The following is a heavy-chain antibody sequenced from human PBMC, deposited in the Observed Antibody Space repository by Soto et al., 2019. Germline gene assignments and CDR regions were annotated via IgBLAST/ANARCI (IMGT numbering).Heavy chain of an antibody. D-gene: IGHD3-3*01. V-gene: IGHV3-23*01. J-gene: IGHJ5*02. CDR1: GFTFSSYA. Sequence: GGSLRLSCAASGFTFSSYAMSWVRQAPGKGLEWVSAISGSGGSTYYADSVKGRFTISRDNSKNTLYLQMNSLRAEDTAVYYCAKEVRFLEWLWSFSNWFDPWGQGTLVTISS. CDR2: ISGSGGST. CDR3: AKEVRFLEWLWSFSNWFDP.